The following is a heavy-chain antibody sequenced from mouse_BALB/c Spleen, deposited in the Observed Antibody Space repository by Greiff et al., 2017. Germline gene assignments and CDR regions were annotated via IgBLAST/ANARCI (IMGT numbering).Heavy chain of an antibody. CDR3: ARSIYYYGSYAMDY. Sequence: VQLQQSGAELVRPGVSVKISCKGSGYTFTDYAMHWVKQSHAKSLEWIGVISTYYGDASYNQKFKGKATMTVDKSSSTAYMELARLTSEDSAIYYCARSIYYYGSYAMDYWGQGTSVTVSS. CDR1: GYTFTDYA. V-gene: IGHV1S137*01. J-gene: IGHJ4*01. CDR2: ISTYYGDA. D-gene: IGHD1-1*01.